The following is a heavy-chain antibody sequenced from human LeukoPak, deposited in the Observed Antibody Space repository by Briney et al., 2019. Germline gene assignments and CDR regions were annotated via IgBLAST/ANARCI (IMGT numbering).Heavy chain of an antibody. D-gene: IGHD2-15*01. J-gene: IGHJ6*04. V-gene: IGHV3-30*01. CDR1: GFTFSSYA. CDR3: ARGAWKGYCSGGSCYALLNLDV. Sequence: GGPLRLSCAASGFTFSSYAMHWVRQAPGKGLEWVAVISYDGSNKYYADSVKGRFTISRDNSKNTLYLQINSLRAEDTAVYYCARGAWKGYCSGGSCYALLNLDVWGKGTTVTVSS. CDR2: ISYDGSNK.